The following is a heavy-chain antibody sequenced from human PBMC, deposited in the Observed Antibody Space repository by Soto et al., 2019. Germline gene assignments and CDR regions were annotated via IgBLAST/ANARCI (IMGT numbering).Heavy chain of an antibody. J-gene: IGHJ6*02. CDR2: IRSKAYGGTT. D-gene: IGHD3-3*01. CDR3: TRDEERSGILEWLLYSNLPNDRDYYYYGMDV. CDR1: GFTFGDYA. V-gene: IGHV3-49*03. Sequence: GGSLRLSCTASGFTFGDYAMSWFRQAPGKGLEWVGFIRSKAYGGTTEYAASGKGRFTISSDDSKSIAYLQMNGLKTEDTAVYYCTRDEERSGILEWLLYSNLPNDRDYYYYGMDVWGQGTTVTVSS.